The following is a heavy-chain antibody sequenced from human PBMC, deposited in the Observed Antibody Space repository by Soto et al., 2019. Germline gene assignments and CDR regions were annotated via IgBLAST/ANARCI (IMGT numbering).Heavy chain of an antibody. Sequence: PGGSLRLSCAASGFTFDDYAMHWVRQAPGKGLEWVSGISWNSGSIGYADSVKGRFTISRDNAKNSLYLQMNSLRAEDTALYYCAKDIGYSSGNGYWGQGTLVTVSS. CDR2: ISWNSGSI. D-gene: IGHD6-19*01. CDR3: AKDIGYSSGNGY. J-gene: IGHJ4*02. CDR1: GFTFDDYA. V-gene: IGHV3-9*01.